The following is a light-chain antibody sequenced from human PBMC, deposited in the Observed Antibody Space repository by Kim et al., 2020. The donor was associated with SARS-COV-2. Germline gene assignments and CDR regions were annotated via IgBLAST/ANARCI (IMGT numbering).Light chain of an antibody. CDR2: EVS. J-gene: IGLJ1*01. CDR1: SSDVGGYNY. V-gene: IGLV2-8*01. Sequence: QSALTQPPSASGSPGQSVTISCTGTSSDVGGYNYVSWNQQHPGKAPKLMIYEVSKRPSGVPDRFSGSKSGNTASLTVSGLQAEDEADYYCSSYAAISNFVFGTGTKVTVL. CDR3: SSYAAISNFV.